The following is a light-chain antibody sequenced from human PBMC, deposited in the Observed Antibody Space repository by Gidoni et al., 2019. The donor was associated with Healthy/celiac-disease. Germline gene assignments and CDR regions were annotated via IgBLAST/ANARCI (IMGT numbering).Light chain of an antibody. V-gene: IGLV3-25*03. CDR3: QSADSSGTYLVV. J-gene: IGLJ2*01. CDR1: ALPKQN. Sequence: SYELTQPPAVAGAPGQTARITCSGDALPKQNAYWYQQKPGQAPVLVLDQDSARPSGIPERFSGSSSWTTVTLPISGVPAEDEADYYCQSADSSGTYLVVFGGGTKLTVL. CDR2: QDS.